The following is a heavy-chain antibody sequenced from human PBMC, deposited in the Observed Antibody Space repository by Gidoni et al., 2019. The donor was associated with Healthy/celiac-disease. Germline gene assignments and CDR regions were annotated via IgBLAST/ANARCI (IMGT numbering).Heavy chain of an antibody. D-gene: IGHD6-19*01. CDR1: GLTFSSYE. V-gene: IGHV3-48*03. CDR2: ISSSVSTI. J-gene: IGHJ4*02. CDR3: AREDSSGWGCFDY. Sequence: EVQLVESGGGLVQPGGSLRLSCAASGLTFSSYEMNWVRQAPGKGLEWVSYISSSVSTIYYADSVKGLFPISRDNAKNSLYLQMNSLRAEDTAVYYCAREDSSGWGCFDYWGQGTLFTVSS.